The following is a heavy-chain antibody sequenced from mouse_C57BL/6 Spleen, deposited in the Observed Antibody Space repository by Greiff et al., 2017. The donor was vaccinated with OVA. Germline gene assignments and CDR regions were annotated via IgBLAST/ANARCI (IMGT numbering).Heavy chain of an antibody. V-gene: IGHV5-4*01. CDR2: ISDGGSYT. Sequence: EVKLVESGGGLVKPGGSLKLSCAASGFTFSSYAMSWVRQTPEKRLEWVATISDGGSYTYYPDNVKGRFTNSRDNAKNNLYLQMSHLKSADTAMYYCARDDLYYFDYWGQGTTLTVSS. CDR3: ARDDLYYFDY. CDR1: GFTFSSYA. J-gene: IGHJ2*01.